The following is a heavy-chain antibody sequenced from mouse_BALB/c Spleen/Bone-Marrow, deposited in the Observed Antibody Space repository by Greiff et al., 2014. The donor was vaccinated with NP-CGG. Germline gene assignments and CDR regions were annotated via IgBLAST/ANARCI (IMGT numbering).Heavy chain of an antibody. CDR1: GFNIKDTY. V-gene: IGHV14-3*02. CDR3: APYYYGSSQFAY. Sequence: EVKLQESGAELVKPGASVKLPCTASGFNIKDTYMHWVKQRPEQGLEWIGRIDPANGNTKYDPKFQGKATITADTSSNTAYLQLSSLTSEDTAVYYCAPYYYGSSQFAYWGQGTLVTVSA. J-gene: IGHJ3*01. D-gene: IGHD1-1*01. CDR2: IDPANGNT.